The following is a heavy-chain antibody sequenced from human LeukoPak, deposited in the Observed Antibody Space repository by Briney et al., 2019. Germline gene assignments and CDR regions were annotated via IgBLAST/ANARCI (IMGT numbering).Heavy chain of an antibody. V-gene: IGHV4-59*08. Sequence: TSETLSLTCTVSGASISSHYWSWIGQPPGKGLEWIGDVSNTGSTNHNPSLRSRVTVSVDASKNHVSLKLSSVTAADTATYYCARNMGCLPAAMTNNWFDPWGQGTLVIVSS. CDR3: ARNMGCLPAAMTNNWFDP. CDR2: VSNTGST. D-gene: IGHD2-2*01. CDR1: GASISSHY. J-gene: IGHJ5*02.